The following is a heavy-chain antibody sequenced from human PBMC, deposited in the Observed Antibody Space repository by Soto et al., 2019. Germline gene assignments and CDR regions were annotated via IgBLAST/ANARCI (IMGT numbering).Heavy chain of an antibody. CDR2: INPSFFST. CDR1: GYTFTSYY. Sequence: ASVKVSCKASGYTFTSYYMHLVRQAPVQVLELIVIINPSFFSTSYSQKFQGRFTITMYTSTSTFYVELSSLRSEDTAVYYCARDGNPWGQGTMVTVSS. CDR3: ARDGNP. J-gene: IGHJ3*01. V-gene: IGHV1-46*01.